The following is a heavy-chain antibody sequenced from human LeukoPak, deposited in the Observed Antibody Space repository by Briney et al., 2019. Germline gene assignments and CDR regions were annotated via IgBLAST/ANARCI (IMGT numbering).Heavy chain of an antibody. CDR1: GGSISSSSYY. Sequence: SETLSLTCTVSGGSISSSSYYWGWIRQPPWKGLEWIGSIYYGGSTYYNPSLKSRVTISVDTSKNQFSLKLSSVTAADTAVYYCARVPMIVVALRPSPNWFDPWGQGTLVTVSS. CDR3: ARVPMIVVALRPSPNWFDP. J-gene: IGHJ5*02. CDR2: IYYGGST. V-gene: IGHV4-39*07. D-gene: IGHD3-22*01.